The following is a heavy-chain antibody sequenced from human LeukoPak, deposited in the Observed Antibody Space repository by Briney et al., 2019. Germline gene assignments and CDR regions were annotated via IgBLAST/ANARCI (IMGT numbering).Heavy chain of an antibody. CDR2: ISSNGGST. D-gene: IGHD6-19*01. Sequence: GGSLRLSCAGSGFTFSSYAMHWVRQAPGKGLEYVSAISSNGGSTYYAISVKGRFTISRDNSKNTLYLQMGSLRAEGRAVYYCAREGSSGWWGGTDYWGQGTLVTVSS. J-gene: IGHJ4*02. CDR3: AREGSSGWWGGTDY. V-gene: IGHV3-64*01. CDR1: GFTFSSYA.